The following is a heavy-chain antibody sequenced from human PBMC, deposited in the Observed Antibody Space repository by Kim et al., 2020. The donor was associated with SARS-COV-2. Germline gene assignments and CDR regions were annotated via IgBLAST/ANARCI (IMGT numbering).Heavy chain of an antibody. Sequence: NPSLKSRVPISVDKSKNQFSLKLRSVTAADTPVYYCARRVVRGPDDAFDIWGQGTMVTVSS. J-gene: IGHJ3*02. CDR3: ARRVVRGPDDAFDI. D-gene: IGHD3-10*01. V-gene: IGHV4-39*01.